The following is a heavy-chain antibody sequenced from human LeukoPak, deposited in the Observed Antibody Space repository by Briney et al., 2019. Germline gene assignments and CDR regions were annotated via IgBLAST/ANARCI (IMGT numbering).Heavy chain of an antibody. J-gene: IGHJ6*03. Sequence: GGSLRLSCAASGFTFDDHGMSWVRQTPGKGLEWVSGTNWNGAGTGYIDSVKGRFTISRDNAKNSLYLQMNSLRAEDTAVYYCARDQEGQQLVYYYYYMDVWGKGTTVTVSS. CDR1: GFTFDDHG. CDR2: TNWNGAGT. V-gene: IGHV3-20*04. CDR3: ARDQEGQQLVYYYYYMDV. D-gene: IGHD6-13*01.